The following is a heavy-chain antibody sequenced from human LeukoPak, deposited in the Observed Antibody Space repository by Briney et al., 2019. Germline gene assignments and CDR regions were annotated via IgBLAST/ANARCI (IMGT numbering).Heavy chain of an antibody. CDR2: ISHSGST. CDR1: GGSFSGYY. V-gene: IGHV4-34*01. D-gene: IGHD6-13*01. Sequence: SETLSLTCAVYGGSFSGYYWSWIRQPPGKGLEWIGEISHSGSTNYNPSLKSRVTISVDTSKNQFSLKLSSVTAADTAVYYCARLRDSSSWYRYYYYGMDVWGQGSLVTVSS. J-gene: IGHJ6*02. CDR3: ARLRDSSSWYRYYYYGMDV.